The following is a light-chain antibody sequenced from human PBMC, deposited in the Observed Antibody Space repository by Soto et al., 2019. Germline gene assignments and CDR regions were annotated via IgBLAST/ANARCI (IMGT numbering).Light chain of an antibody. CDR1: QSIRSR. CDR2: KAS. V-gene: IGKV1-5*03. CDR3: QQYDSYSWT. J-gene: IGKJ1*01. Sequence: DIQMTQSPSTLSASVGDRVTITCRASQSIRSRLAWYQQKPGKVPKLLIYKASSLESGVPSRFSGSGSGTEFTLTISSLQTDDFATYYCQQYDSYSWTFGQGTKGEI.